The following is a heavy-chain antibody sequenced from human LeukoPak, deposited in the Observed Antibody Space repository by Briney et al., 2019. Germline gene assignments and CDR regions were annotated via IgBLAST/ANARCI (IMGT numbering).Heavy chain of an antibody. CDR1: GYTFSNYF. D-gene: IGHD2-2*01. V-gene: IGHV1-46*01. Sequence: ASVKVSCKASGYTFSNYFIHWVRQAPGQGLEWMGIINPDGGSTSYAQRFQGRVSMTRDTSTSTVSMELSSLRSEDTAVYYCARGVAPMQMAVMGGLDNWGQGTLVTVSS. J-gene: IGHJ4*02. CDR2: INPDGGST. CDR3: ARGVAPMQMAVMGGLDN.